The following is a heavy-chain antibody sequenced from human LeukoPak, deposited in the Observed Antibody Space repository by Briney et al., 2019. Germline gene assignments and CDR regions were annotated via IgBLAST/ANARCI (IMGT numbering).Heavy chain of an antibody. CDR3: ARGLYSSSWYLFY. V-gene: IGHV3-33*01. Sequence: GGSLRLSCAASGFPFNNYGMHWVRQAPGKGLEWVAVIWYDGSNKYHADSVKGRFTISRDDSKNTLYLQMNTLRAEDTAVYYCARGLYSSSWYLFYWGQGTLVTVSS. CDR1: GFPFNNYG. J-gene: IGHJ4*02. D-gene: IGHD6-13*01. CDR2: IWYDGSNK.